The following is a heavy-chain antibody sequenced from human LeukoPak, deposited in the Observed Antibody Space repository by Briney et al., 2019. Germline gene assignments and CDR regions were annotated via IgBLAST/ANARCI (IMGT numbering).Heavy chain of an antibody. J-gene: IGHJ6*02. V-gene: IGHV4-4*02. CDR1: GGSISSSNW. D-gene: IGHD2-15*01. CDR2: IYHSGST. CDR3: ARRGGGSYDYYYGMDV. Sequence: PSGTLSLTCAVSGGSISSSNWWRWVRQPPGKGLEWIGEIYHSGSTNYNPSLKSRVTISVDKSKNQSSLQLSSWTAADTAVYYCARRGGGSYDYYYGMDVWGQGTTVTVS.